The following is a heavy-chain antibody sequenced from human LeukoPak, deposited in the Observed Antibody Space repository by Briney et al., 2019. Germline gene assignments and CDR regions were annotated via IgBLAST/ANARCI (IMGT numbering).Heavy chain of an antibody. V-gene: IGHV4-39*01. Sequence: SETLSLTCTVSGGSISSSSYYWGWIRQPPGKGLEWIESIYYSGSTYYNPSLKSRVTISVDTSKNQFSLKLSSVTAADTAVYDCARQDPPFDPWGQGTLVTVSS. CDR1: GGSISSSSYY. J-gene: IGHJ5*02. CDR2: IYYSGST. CDR3: ARQDPPFDP.